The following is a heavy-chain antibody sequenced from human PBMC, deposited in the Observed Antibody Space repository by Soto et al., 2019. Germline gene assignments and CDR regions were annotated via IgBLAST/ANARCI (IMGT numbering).Heavy chain of an antibody. Sequence: EVQLLESGGGLVQPGGSLRLSCAASGFTFSSFWMSWVRQAPGKGLEWVANIKQDGSEKYYVDSVKGRFTISRDNAKNSLYLQMNSLRAEDTAVYYCAREMDILTGYYPYYYYGMDVWGQGTTVTVSS. CDR3: AREMDILTGYYPYYYYGMDV. CDR1: GFTFSSFW. V-gene: IGHV3-7*03. J-gene: IGHJ6*02. D-gene: IGHD3-9*01. CDR2: IKQDGSEK.